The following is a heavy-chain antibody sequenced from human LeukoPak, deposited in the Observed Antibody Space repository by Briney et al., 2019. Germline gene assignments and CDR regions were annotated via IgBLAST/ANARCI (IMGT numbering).Heavy chain of an antibody. V-gene: IGHV3-23*01. Sequence: GGSLRLSCAASGFTFSSYAMSWVRQAPGKGLEWVSGISGNADNTYYADSVKGRFTVSRDSSENTLNLQMNSLRAEDTAVYYCARVHCSGGSCLFDYWGQGTLVTVSS. CDR1: GFTFSSYA. J-gene: IGHJ4*02. CDR3: ARVHCSGGSCLFDY. D-gene: IGHD2-15*01. CDR2: ISGNADNT.